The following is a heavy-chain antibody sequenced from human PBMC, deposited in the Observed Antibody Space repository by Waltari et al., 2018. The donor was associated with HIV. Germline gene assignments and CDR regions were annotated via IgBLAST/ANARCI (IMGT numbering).Heavy chain of an antibody. D-gene: IGHD2-15*01. CDR1: GFTFRSYG. V-gene: IGHV3-33*01. Sequence: QWQLVGSGGGGVQPGRSPRPSCDASGFTFRSYGMHRARRAPGKGLEWVAVIWYDGTNKYYADSVKGRFTSSRDNSKNTLYLQMNSLRAEDTAVYYCARDRSEGGGYYYYGLDVWGQGTTVTVSS. CDR2: IWYDGTNK. J-gene: IGHJ6*02. CDR3: ARDRSEGGGYYYYGLDV.